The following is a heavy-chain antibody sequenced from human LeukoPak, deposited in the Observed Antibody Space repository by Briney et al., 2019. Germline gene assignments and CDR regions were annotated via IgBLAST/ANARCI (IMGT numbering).Heavy chain of an antibody. V-gene: IGHV4-59*01. D-gene: IGHD4-23*01. CDR1: GGSISSYY. Sequence: PSETLSLTCTVSGGSISSYYWNWIRQPPGRGLEWIGNIFYSGTTDYNPSLKSRVTISVDTSKNQFSLKLSSVTAADTAVYYCASLVVTPFDYYYYYMDVWGKGTTVTVSS. CDR3: ASLVVTPFDYYYYYMDV. J-gene: IGHJ6*03. CDR2: IFYSGTT.